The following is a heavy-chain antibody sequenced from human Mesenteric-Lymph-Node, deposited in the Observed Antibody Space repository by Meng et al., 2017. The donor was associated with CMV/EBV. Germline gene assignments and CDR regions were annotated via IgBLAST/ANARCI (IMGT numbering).Heavy chain of an antibody. D-gene: IGHD3-3*01. V-gene: IGHV3-7*01. J-gene: IGHJ4*02. CDR3: ARAGLRFLEWLSPFDY. CDR1: GFTFSSYA. CDR2: MGRDESQK. Sequence: GESLKISCAASGFTFSSYAMSWVRQAPGKGLEWVANMGRDESQKNYVDGVKGRFTISRDNSKNTLYLQMNSLRAEDTAVYYCARAGLRFLEWLSPFDYWGQGTLVTVSS.